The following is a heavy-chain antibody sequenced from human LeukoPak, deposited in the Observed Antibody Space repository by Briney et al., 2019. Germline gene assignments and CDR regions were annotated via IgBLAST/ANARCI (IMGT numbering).Heavy chain of an antibody. CDR1: GFTCGHYA. CDR3: ATDRSGWYDY. J-gene: IGHJ4*02. Sequence: GGSLRLSCTASGFTCGHYAMNWVRQAPGKGLASVGFIRSKAYGGTTEYAASVKGRFTISREDSKSIAYLQMNSLKTEDTAVYYCATDRSGWYDYWGQGTLVTVSS. D-gene: IGHD6-19*01. CDR2: IRSKAYGGTT. V-gene: IGHV3-49*04.